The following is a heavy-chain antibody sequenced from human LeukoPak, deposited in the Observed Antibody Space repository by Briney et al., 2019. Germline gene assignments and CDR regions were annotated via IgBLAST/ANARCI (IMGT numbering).Heavy chain of an antibody. J-gene: IGHJ5*02. V-gene: IGHV6-1*01. D-gene: IGHD2-2*01. CDR3: AREDIVVVPAAPRGPNWFDP. CDR1: GDSVSSNSAA. CDR2: TYYRSKWYN. Sequence: SQTLSLTCAISGDSVSSNSAAWNWIRQSPSRGLEWLGRTYYRSKWYNDYAVSVKSRITINPDTSKNQFSLQLNSVTPEDTAVYYCAREDIVVVPAAPRGPNWFDPWGQGTLVTVSS.